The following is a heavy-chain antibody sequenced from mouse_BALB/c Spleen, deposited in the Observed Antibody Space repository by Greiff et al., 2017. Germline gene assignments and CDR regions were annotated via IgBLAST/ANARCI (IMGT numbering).Heavy chain of an antibody. CDR3: ARWGLRGDFDY. D-gene: IGHD2-2*01. J-gene: IGHJ2*01. V-gene: IGHV5-6-5*01. CDR1: GFTFSSYA. Sequence: EVQVVESGGGLVKPGGSLKLSCAASGFTFSSYAMSWVRQTPEKRLEWVASISSGGSTYYPDSVKGRFTISRDNARNILYLQMSSLRSEDTAMYYCARWGLRGDFDYWGQGTTLTVSS. CDR2: ISSGGST.